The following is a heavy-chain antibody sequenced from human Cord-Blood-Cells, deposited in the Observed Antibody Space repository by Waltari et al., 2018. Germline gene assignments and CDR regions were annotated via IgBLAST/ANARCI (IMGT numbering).Heavy chain of an antibody. CDR1: GYTFTSYG. D-gene: IGHD3-10*01. CDR3: AKLTMVRGADIGDAFDI. V-gene: IGHV1-18*01. CDR2: ISAYNGNT. J-gene: IGHJ3*02. Sequence: QVQLVQSGAEVKKPGASVTVSCKASGYTFTSYGISWVRQAPGQGLEWMGWISAYNGNTNYAQKLQGRVTMTTDTSTNTAYMELRSLRSDDTAVYYCAKLTMVRGADIGDAFDIWGQGTMVTVSS.